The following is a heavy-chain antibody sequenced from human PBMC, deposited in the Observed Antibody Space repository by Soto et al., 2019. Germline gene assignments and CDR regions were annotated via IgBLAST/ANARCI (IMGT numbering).Heavy chain of an antibody. CDR1: GFTFSSYA. J-gene: IGHJ5*02. V-gene: IGHV3-23*01. CDR2: ISGSGGST. CDR3: ARDEGFDP. Sequence: GGSLRLSCTASGFTFSSYAMSWVRQAPGKGLEWVSAISGSGGSTYYADSVKGRFTISRDNSKETLYLQMSSLRAEDTAIYYCARDEGFDPWGQGTLVTVSS.